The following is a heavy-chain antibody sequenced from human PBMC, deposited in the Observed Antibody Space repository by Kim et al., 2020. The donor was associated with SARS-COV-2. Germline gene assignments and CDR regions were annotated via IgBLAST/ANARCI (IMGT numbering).Heavy chain of an antibody. Sequence: ADSVKGRFTLSRDNSKNTLYLQMNSLRAEDTAVYYCARDQSAGYSSSWNDYWGQGTRVTVSS. J-gene: IGHJ4*02. CDR3: ARDQSAGYSSSWNDY. V-gene: IGHV3-30*07. D-gene: IGHD6-13*01.